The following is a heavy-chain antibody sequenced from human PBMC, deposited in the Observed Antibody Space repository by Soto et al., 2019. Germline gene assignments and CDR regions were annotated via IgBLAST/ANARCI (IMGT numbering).Heavy chain of an antibody. V-gene: IGHV5-51*01. Sequence: GESLKISCKGSVYSFTSYWIGWVRQMPGKGLEWMGTIYPGDSDTRYSPSFQGQVTISADKSISTAYPQWSSLKASDTAMYYCASSSTDAFDIWGQGTMVTVSS. CDR1: VYSFTSYW. D-gene: IGHD6-13*01. CDR2: IYPGDSDT. CDR3: ASSSTDAFDI. J-gene: IGHJ3*02.